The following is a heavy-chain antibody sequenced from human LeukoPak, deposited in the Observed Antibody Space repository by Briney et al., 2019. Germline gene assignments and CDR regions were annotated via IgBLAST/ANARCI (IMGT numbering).Heavy chain of an antibody. CDR1: GGSISSYY. CDR3: ARGKGGEGLRYFDWLPPHFDY. Sequence: SETLSLTCTVSGGSISSYYWSWIRQPPGKGLEWIGYIYYSGSTNYNPSLKSRVTISVDTSKNQFSLKLTSVTAADTAVYYCARGKGGEGLRYFDWLPPHFDYWGQGTLVTVSS. J-gene: IGHJ4*02. V-gene: IGHV4-59*01. CDR2: IYYSGST. D-gene: IGHD3-9*01.